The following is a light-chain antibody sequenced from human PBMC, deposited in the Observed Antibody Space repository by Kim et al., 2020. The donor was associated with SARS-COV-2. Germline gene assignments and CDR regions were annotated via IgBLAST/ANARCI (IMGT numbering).Light chain of an antibody. J-gene: IGLJ2*01. V-gene: IGLV6-57*03. Sequence: GKTVTISCTRSSGSIASNYVQWYQQRPGSAPTTVISEDNQRPSGVPDRFSGSIDSSSNSASLTISGLKTEDEADYYCQSYDSSIVVFGGGTQLTVL. CDR1: SGSIASNY. CDR3: QSYDSSIVV. CDR2: EDN.